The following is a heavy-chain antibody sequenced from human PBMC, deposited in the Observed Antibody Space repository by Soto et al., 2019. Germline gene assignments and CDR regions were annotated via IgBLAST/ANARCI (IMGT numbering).Heavy chain of an antibody. Sequence: PGGSLRLSCAASGFTFSNYAITWVRQAPGKGLEWVSAISRSGDSTYYADSVKGRFTISRDNSKNTLYVQMNSLRAEDTAVYYCAKGAFAGYYYYGMDVWGQGTTVTVSS. V-gene: IGHV3-23*01. CDR2: ISRSGDST. J-gene: IGHJ6*02. D-gene: IGHD3-16*01. CDR3: AKGAFAGYYYYGMDV. CDR1: GFTFSNYA.